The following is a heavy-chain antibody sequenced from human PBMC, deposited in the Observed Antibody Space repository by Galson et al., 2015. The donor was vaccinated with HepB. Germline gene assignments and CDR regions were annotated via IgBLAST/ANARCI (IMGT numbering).Heavy chain of an antibody. V-gene: IGHV3-66*01. CDR3: ASGTTNYYGSGTSGTGAFDI. J-gene: IGHJ3*02. Sequence: SLRLSCAASGFTVSSNYMSWVRQAPGKGLEWVSVIYSGGSTYYADSVKGRFTISRDNSKNTLYLQMNSLRAEDTAVYYCASGTTNYYGSGTSGTGAFDIWGQGTMVTVSS. CDR2: IYSGGST. CDR1: GFTVSSNY. D-gene: IGHD3-10*01.